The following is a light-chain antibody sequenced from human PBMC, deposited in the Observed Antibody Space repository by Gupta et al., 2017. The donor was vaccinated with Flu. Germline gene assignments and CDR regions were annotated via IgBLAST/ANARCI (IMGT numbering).Light chain of an antibody. CDR1: SSKIGRNG. CDR3: AAWDSSTDVGL. Sequence: KGTISCSGGSSKIGRNGVYWYQQGTGTAPKFLIFEDNRRHTGMPDRFSGSKYGTSATVDITGLQTGDEADYYCAAWDSSTDVGLFGGGTKLTVL. J-gene: IGLJ3*02. V-gene: IGLV1-51*01. CDR2: EDN.